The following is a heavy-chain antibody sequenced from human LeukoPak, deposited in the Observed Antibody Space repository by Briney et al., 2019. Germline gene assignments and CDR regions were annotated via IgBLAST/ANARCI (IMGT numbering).Heavy chain of an antibody. Sequence: GASVKVSCKASGYTFTSNYIHWVRQAPGQGLEWMGMIYPRDGSTSYAQKFQGRVTVTRDTSTSTVHMELSGLRSEDTAVYYCPRDQEGFDYWGQGTLVTASS. CDR1: GYTFTSNY. CDR3: PRDQEGFDY. J-gene: IGHJ4*02. CDR2: IYPRDGST. V-gene: IGHV1-46*01.